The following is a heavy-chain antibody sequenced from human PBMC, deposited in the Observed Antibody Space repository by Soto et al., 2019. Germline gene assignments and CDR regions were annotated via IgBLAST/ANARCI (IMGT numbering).Heavy chain of an antibody. D-gene: IGHD3-22*01. CDR3: ARFWADSSGYYPNNWFDP. Sequence: EASVKVSCKASGGTFSSYAISWVRQAPGQGLEWMGGIIPIFGTANYAQKFQGRVTITADESTSTAYMELSSLRSEDTAVYYCARFWADSSGYYPNNWFDPWGQGTLVTVSS. CDR1: GGTFSSYA. V-gene: IGHV1-69*13. CDR2: IIPIFGTA. J-gene: IGHJ5*02.